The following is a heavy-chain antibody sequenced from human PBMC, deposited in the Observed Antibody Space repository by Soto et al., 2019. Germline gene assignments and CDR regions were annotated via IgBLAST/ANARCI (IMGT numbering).Heavy chain of an antibody. CDR1: GFPFREFG. D-gene: IGHD3-10*01. CDR2: ISYDGSD. CDR3: ARLWNYCLDF. Sequence: QMQLVESGGGVVQPGRSLRLSCVASGFPFREFGMHWVRQAPGKGLEWVALISYDGSDYADSVKSRFTISRDDSRDTLFLHMDNLRPDDTGVYYCARLWNYCLDFWGQGTLVAVSS. J-gene: IGHJ4*02. V-gene: IGHV3-33*05.